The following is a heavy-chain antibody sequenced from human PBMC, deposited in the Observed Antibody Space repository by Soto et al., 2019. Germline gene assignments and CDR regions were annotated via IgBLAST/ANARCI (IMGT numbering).Heavy chain of an antibody. D-gene: IGHD2-8*01. CDR1: GYTFTSYY. Sequence: QVQLVQSGAEVKKPGASVKISCKASGYTFTSYYMHWVRQAPGQGLEWMGIINPSGGSTNYAQKLQGRVAMTRDTSTSTVYMELNSLRLEDTAVYYCARPPYPGCINAVCYPLDYWGQGTLVTVSS. CDR3: ARPPYPGCINAVCYPLDY. J-gene: IGHJ4*02. V-gene: IGHV1-46*01. CDR2: INPSGGST.